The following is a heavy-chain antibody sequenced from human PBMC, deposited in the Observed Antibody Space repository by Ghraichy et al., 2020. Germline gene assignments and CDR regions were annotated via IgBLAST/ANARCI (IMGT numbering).Heavy chain of an antibody. J-gene: IGHJ4*02. CDR3: ARHEAYYYDSSGYIDY. D-gene: IGHD3-22*01. Sequence: GESLNISCKGSGYSFTSYWIGWVRQMPGKGLEWMGIIYPGDSDTRYSPSFQGQVTISADKSISTAYLQWSSLKASDTAMYYCARHEAYYYDSSGYIDYWGQGTLVTVSS. CDR1: GYSFTSYW. V-gene: IGHV5-51*01. CDR2: IYPGDSDT.